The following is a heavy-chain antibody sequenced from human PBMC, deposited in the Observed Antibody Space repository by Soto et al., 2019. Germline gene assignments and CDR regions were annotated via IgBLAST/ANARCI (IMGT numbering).Heavy chain of an antibody. Sequence: ASVKVSCKASGGTFSSYAISWVRQAPGQGLEWMGGIIPIFGTANYAQKFQGRVTITADESTSTAYMELSSLRSEDTAVYYCARADWELLDYYYYYYGMDVWGQGTTVTVSS. J-gene: IGHJ6*02. CDR3: ARADWELLDYYYYYYGMDV. CDR2: IIPIFGTA. D-gene: IGHD1-26*01. V-gene: IGHV1-69*13. CDR1: GGTFSSYA.